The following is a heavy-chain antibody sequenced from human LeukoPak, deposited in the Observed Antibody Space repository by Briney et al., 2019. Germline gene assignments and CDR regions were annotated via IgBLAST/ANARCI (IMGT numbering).Heavy chain of an antibody. V-gene: IGHV3-74*01. Sequence: GGSLRLSCAASGLTISDSWIHWVRQAPGKGLMWVSRLASDESNKIYADPVKGRFLISRDNAKNTLYLQMNSLRVEDTGFYYCARDAGWGRLDSWGQGALVTVSS. CDR2: LASDESNK. D-gene: IGHD3-16*01. J-gene: IGHJ4*02. CDR1: GLTISDSW. CDR3: ARDAGWGRLDS.